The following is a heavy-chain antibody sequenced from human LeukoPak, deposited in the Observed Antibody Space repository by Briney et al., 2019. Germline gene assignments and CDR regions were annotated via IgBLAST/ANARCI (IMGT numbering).Heavy chain of an antibody. V-gene: IGHV3-74*01. J-gene: IGHJ3*02. CDR3: ARGLGWEPLPDAFDI. CDR2: INSDGSRT. Sequence: GGSLRLSCAASGFTFSSYWMHWVRQAPGKGLMWVSRINSDGSRTTYADSVRGRFTISRDNAKSTLYLQMNNLRVEDTAVYFCARGLGWEPLPDAFDIWGQGTLVTVSS. D-gene: IGHD1-26*01. CDR1: GFTFSSYW.